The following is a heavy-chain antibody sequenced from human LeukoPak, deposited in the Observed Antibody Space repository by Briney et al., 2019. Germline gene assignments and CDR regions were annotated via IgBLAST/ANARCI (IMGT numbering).Heavy chain of an antibody. CDR2: IHASGPT. Sequence: PSETLSLTCTVSGGSITTYYWSWIRRPPGKGLEWIAYIHASGPTNYNPSLKSRITISVDTSKNQFSLKLSSVTAADTAVYYCARHDAGIAARPFDNWGQGTLVTVSS. V-gene: IGHV4-4*09. J-gene: IGHJ4*02. CDR1: GGSITTYY. D-gene: IGHD6-6*01. CDR3: ARHDAGIAARPFDN.